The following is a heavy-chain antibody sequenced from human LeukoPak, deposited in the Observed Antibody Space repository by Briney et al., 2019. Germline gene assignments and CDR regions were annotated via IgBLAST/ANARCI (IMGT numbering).Heavy chain of an antibody. CDR2: ISGSGGST. CDR1: GFTFRSYA. CDR3: AKDHDGSSNDY. Sequence: GGSLRLSCAASGFTFRSYAMSWVRQAPGKGLEWVSGISGSGGSTYYADSVKGRFTISRDNSKNTLYLQMNSLRAEDTAVYYCAKDHDGSSNDYWGQGTLVTVSS. J-gene: IGHJ4*02. D-gene: IGHD3-10*01. V-gene: IGHV3-23*01.